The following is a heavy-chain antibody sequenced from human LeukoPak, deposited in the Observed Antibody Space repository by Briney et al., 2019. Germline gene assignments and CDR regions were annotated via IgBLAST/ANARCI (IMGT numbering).Heavy chain of an antibody. CDR3: ARLYGDPYYYYYGMDV. J-gene: IGHJ6*02. Sequence: PSETLSLTCTVSGGSISSSSYYWGWIRQPPGKGLKWIGSIYYSGSTYYNPSLKSRVTISVDTSKNQFSLKLSSVTAADTAVYYCARLYGDPYYYYYGMDVWGQGTTVTVSS. D-gene: IGHD4-17*01. CDR1: GGSISSSSYY. CDR2: IYYSGST. V-gene: IGHV4-39*01.